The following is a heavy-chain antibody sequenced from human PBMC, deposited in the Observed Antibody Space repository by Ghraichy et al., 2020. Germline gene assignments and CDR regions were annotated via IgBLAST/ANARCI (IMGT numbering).Heavy chain of an antibody. CDR3: AKVTLLRWLLHYSYMDV. CDR2: INFSGTT. D-gene: IGHD3-3*01. J-gene: IGHJ6*03. CDR1: GASISTTSYY. Sequence: SETLSLTCSVSGASISTTSYYWGWVRRPPGKGLEWIGSINFSGTTYYSNPSLESRIAISVDTSKNQFSLSLRSVTAADTAVYYCAKVTLLRWLLHYSYMDVWGKGTTVTVSS. V-gene: IGHV4-39*01.